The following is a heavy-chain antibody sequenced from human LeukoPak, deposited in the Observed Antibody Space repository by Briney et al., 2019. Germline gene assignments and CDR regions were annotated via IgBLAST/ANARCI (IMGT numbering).Heavy chain of an antibody. D-gene: IGHD3-22*01. CDR1: GYSISSGYY. Sequence: SETLSLTCAVSGYSISSGYYWSWIRQPPGKGLEWIGEINHSGSTNYNPSLKSRVTISVDTSKNQFSLKLSSVTAADTAVYYCARGANYDPPNWFDPWGQGTLVTVSS. CDR3: ARGANYDPPNWFDP. V-gene: IGHV4-34*01. J-gene: IGHJ5*02. CDR2: INHSGST.